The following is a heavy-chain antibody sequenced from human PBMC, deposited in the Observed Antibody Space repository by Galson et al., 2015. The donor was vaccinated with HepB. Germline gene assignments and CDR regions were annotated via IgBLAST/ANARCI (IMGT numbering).Heavy chain of an antibody. D-gene: IGHD3-22*01. Sequence: QSGAEVKKPGESLKISCKGSGSSFTSYWIGWVRQMPGKGLEWMGIIYPGDSDTRYSPSFQGQVTISADKSISTAYLQWSSLKASDTAMYYCARRSGHYYDSSGYYEGDYWYLVLWGRGTL. CDR1: GSSFTSYW. CDR2: IYPGDSDT. V-gene: IGHV5-51*01. J-gene: IGHJ2*01. CDR3: ARRSGHYYDSSGYYEGDYWYLVL.